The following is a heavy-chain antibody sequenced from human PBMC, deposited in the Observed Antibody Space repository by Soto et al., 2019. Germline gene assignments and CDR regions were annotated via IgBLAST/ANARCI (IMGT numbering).Heavy chain of an antibody. CDR2: INAGTGNT. Sequence: QVQLVQSGAEVKKPGASVSVSCETSRFTFTRYTFHWVRQAPGQRLEWLGWINAGTGNTKYSQKFQGRVTITRDTSASTAYMELSSLRSEDTAIYYCACRGTYAGGYYGLDVWGQGTTVTVSS. D-gene: IGHD1-26*01. V-gene: IGHV1-3*01. J-gene: IGHJ6*02. CDR1: RFTFTRYT. CDR3: ACRGTYAGGYYGLDV.